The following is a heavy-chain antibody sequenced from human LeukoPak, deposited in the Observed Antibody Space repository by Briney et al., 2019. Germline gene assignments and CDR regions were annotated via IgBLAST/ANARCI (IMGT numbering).Heavy chain of an antibody. CDR3: ARGRKKTGFDY. V-gene: IGHV4-34*01. Sequence: SETLSLTCAVYGGSFSGYYWSWIRQPPGKGLEWIGEINHSGSTNYNPFLKSRVTISVDTSKNQFSLKLSSVTAADTAVYYCARGRKKTGFDYWGQGTLVTVSS. CDR1: GGSFSGYY. J-gene: IGHJ4*02. CDR2: INHSGST.